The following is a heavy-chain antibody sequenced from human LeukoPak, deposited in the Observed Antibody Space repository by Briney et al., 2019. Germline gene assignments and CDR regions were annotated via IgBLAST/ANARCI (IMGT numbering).Heavy chain of an antibody. CDR3: ARPLLKYEDAFDI. Sequence: PGGSLRLSCAASGFTFSSYSMNWVRQAPGKGLEWVSFIYSDNTHYSDSVKGRFTISRDNAKNSLYLQMNSLRAEDTALYYCARPLLKYEDAFDIWGQGTMVTVSS. D-gene: IGHD2-8*01. CDR2: IYSDNT. J-gene: IGHJ3*02. CDR1: GFTFSSYS. V-gene: IGHV3-21*04.